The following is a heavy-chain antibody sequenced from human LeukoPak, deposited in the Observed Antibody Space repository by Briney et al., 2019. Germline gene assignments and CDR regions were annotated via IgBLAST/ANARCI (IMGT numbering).Heavy chain of an antibody. CDR3: ARDRSSSWTFDY. D-gene: IGHD6-13*01. V-gene: IGHV3-30*03. J-gene: IGHJ4*02. CDR1: GFTVSGYG. Sequence: GGSLRLSCAASGFTVSGYGMHWVRQAPGKGLEWMAVISYDGSHIYYADSVKGRFTISRDSSKNTLYLQMNSLRTDDTAVYYCARDRSSSWTFDYWGQGTLVTVSS. CDR2: ISYDGSHI.